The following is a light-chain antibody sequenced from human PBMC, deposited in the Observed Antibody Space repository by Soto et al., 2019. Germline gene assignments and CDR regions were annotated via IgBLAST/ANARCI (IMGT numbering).Light chain of an antibody. CDR2: GAS. Sequence: EIVLTQSPGTLSLSPGERATLSCRASQSFSSTYLAWYQQKPGQAPRLLVYGASSRATGIPDRFSGFGSGTDITLTISRLEPEDFAVYFCQQYGSSPITFGQGTRLEIK. V-gene: IGKV3-20*01. CDR1: QSFSSTY. CDR3: QQYGSSPIT. J-gene: IGKJ5*01.